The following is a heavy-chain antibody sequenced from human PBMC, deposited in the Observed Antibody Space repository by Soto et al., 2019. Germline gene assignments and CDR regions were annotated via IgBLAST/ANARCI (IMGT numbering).Heavy chain of an antibody. Sequence: QVQLVESGGGVVQPGRSLSLSCAASGFNMHWVRQAPGKGLEWVAVISYDGNNKYYADSVKGRFSISRDNSKNTLYLQMNSLRAEDTAVYYCAMTVGATSWNFDYWGQGTLVTVSS. V-gene: IGHV3-30-3*01. CDR3: AMTVGATSWNFDY. CDR1: GFN. CDR2: ISYDGNNK. J-gene: IGHJ4*02. D-gene: IGHD1-26*01.